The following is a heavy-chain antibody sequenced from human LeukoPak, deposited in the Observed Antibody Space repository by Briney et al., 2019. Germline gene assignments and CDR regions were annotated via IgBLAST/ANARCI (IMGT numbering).Heavy chain of an antibody. CDR1: GFTFSSYA. CDR3: ASSGYCSGGNCYLRYWYFDL. CDR2: ISGNSNST. J-gene: IGHJ2*01. V-gene: IGHV3-23*01. D-gene: IGHD2-15*01. Sequence: GGSLRLSCAASGFTFSSYAMSWVRQAPGKGLEWVSSISGNSNSTYYADSVKGRFTISRDNSKSTLYLQMNNLRAEDTAVYYCASSGYCSGGNCYLRYWYFDLWGRGTLVTVSS.